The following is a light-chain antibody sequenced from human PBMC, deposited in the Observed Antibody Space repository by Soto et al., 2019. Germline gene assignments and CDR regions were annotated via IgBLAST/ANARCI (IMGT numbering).Light chain of an antibody. V-gene: IGLV4-69*01. CDR3: QTWGTGIRV. Sequence: QLVLTQSPSASASLGASVKLTCTLSSGHNNYAIAWHQQQPEKGPRYLMKVNSDGSHNKGDGIPDRFSGSGSGAERYLTISSLQSEDEADYYCQTWGTGIRVFGGGTKVTVL. CDR1: SGHNNYA. CDR2: VNSDGSH. J-gene: IGLJ3*02.